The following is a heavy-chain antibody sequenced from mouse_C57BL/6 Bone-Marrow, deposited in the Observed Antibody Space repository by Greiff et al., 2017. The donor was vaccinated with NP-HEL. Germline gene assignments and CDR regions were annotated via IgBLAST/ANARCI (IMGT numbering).Heavy chain of an antibody. V-gene: IGHV1-81*01. CDR3: ARRVAY. Sequence: QVQLQQSGAELARPGASVKLSCKASGYTFTSYGISWVKQRTGQGLEWLGARSPRRGPTSSNEKFPFTAKLTADKYSSTAYMELRSLTSEDSAVYFCARRVAYWGQGTLVTVSA. CDR2: RSPRRGPT. CDR1: GYTFTSYG. J-gene: IGHJ3*01.